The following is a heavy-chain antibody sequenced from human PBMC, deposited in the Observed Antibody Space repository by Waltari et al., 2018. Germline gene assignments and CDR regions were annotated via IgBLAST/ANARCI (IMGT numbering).Heavy chain of an antibody. CDR2: IYHSGST. Sequence: QVQLQESGPGLVKPSETLSLTCAVSGYSISSGYYWGWIRQPPGKGLGWIGSIYHSGSTYYNPSLKSRVTISVDTSKNQFSLKLSSVTAADTAVYYCARLHASYYYDSSGYSSFGMDVWGQGTTVTVSS. CDR3: ARLHASYYYDSSGYSSFGMDV. V-gene: IGHV4-38-2*01. CDR1: GYSISSGYY. D-gene: IGHD3-22*01. J-gene: IGHJ6*02.